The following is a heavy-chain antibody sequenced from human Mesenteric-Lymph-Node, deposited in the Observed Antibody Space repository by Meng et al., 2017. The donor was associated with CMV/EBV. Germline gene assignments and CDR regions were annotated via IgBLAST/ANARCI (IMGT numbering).Heavy chain of an antibody. CDR3: AIYSGLNNFDY. J-gene: IGHJ4*02. V-gene: IGHV5-51*01. CDR1: GYRFTDFW. D-gene: IGHD5-12*01. CDR2: IYPGDSDT. Sequence: KVSCKVSGYRFTDFWIGWVRQMPGKGLEWMGVIYPGDSDTRYSPSFQGQVTISADMFTSTAYLQWSSLKASDTAMYYCAIYSGLNNFDYWGQGTLVTVSS.